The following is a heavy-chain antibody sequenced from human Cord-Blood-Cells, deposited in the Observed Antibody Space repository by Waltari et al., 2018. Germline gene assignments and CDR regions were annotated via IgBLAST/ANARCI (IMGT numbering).Heavy chain of an antibody. Sequence: QLQLQESGPGLVKPSETLSLTCTVSGGSISSSSYYWGWIRQPPWKGLEWIGSIYYSGSTYYNPSLNSRVTISVDTSKNQFSMKLSSVTAADTAVYYCATRLITGTDYWGQGTLVTVSS. CDR1: GGSISSSSYY. CDR3: ATRLITGTDY. CDR2: IYYSGST. V-gene: IGHV4-39*01. D-gene: IGHD1-20*01. J-gene: IGHJ4*02.